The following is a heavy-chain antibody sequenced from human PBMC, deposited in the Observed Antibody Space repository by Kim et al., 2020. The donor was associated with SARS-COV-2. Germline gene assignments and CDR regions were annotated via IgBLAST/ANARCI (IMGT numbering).Heavy chain of an antibody. J-gene: IGHJ4*02. Sequence: LNSRVTISQDTSKNQFSLKLRSVTAADTAVYYCARDPGSYYGSGSHFDYWGQGTLVTVSS. V-gene: IGHV4-59*01. CDR3: ARDPGSYYGSGSHFDY. D-gene: IGHD3-10*01.